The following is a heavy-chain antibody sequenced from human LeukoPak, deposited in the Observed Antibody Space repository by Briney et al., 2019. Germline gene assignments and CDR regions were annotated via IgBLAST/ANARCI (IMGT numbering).Heavy chain of an antibody. J-gene: IGHJ6*03. CDR3: ARDEDIVVVGYYMDV. CDR1: GFTFSSYG. D-gene: IGHD2-2*01. V-gene: IGHV3-30*02. CDR2: IRYDGSNK. Sequence: GGSLRLSCAASGFTFSSYGMHWVRQAPGKGLEWVAFIRYDGSNKYYADSVKGRFTISRDNSKNTLYLQMNSLRAEDTAVYYCARDEDIVVVGYYMDVWGKGTTVTVSS.